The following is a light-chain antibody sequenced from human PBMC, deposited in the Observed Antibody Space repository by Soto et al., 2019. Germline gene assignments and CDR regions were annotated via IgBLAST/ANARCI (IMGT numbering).Light chain of an antibody. V-gene: IGKV3-15*01. Sequence: EPVRMPSPGNRSVSAGGGAPLSRRASQSVSSNLAWYQQKPGQAPRLLIYGASTRATGIPARFSGSGSGTEFTLTISSLQSEELAVYYCQRYQNWPLTVGGGTKVDIK. CDR1: QSVSSN. J-gene: IGKJ4*01. CDR3: QRYQNWPLT. CDR2: GAS.